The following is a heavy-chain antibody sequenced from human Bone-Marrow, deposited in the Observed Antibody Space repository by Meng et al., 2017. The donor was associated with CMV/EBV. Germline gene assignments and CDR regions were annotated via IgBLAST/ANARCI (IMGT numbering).Heavy chain of an antibody. CDR3: ARTTTVTKTFDY. CDR2: IYYSGRT. V-gene: IGHV4-31*02. D-gene: IGHD4-17*01. Sequence: TVSGGSISSGGYYWSWIRQQPGKGWEWIGNIYYSGRTYYNPSLKRRVTISVDTSKNQFSLKLSSVTAADTAVYYGARTTTVTKTFDYWGQGTLVTVSS. J-gene: IGHJ4*02. CDR1: GGSISSGGYY.